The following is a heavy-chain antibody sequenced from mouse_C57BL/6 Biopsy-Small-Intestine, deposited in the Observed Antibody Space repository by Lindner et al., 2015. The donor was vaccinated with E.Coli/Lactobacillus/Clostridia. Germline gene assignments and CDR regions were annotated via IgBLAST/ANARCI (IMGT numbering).Heavy chain of an antibody. CDR1: GYRFPSYG. D-gene: IGHD4-1*02. Sequence: SVKVSCKTSGYRFPSYGVHWVRQAPGQGLEWMGWIIAGNGDTKYSQSFQGRVTITRDTSATTAYMELSSLTSEDTAVYYCVRDGSNWYPPYYFDYWGQGTLVTVSS. J-gene: IGHJ2*01. CDR3: VRDGSNWYPPYYFDY. CDR2: IIAGNGDT. V-gene: IGHV1-66*01.